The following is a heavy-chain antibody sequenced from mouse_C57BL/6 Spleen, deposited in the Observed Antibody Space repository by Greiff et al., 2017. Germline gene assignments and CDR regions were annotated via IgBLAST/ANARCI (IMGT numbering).Heavy chain of an antibody. D-gene: IGHD2-5*01. V-gene: IGHV1-15*01. J-gene: IGHJ3*01. CDR1: GYTFTDYE. Sequence: QVQLQQSGAELVRPGASVTLSCKASGYTFTDYEMHWVKQTPVHGLEWIGAIEPETGGTAYNQKCKGKAILTADKSSSTAYMELRSLTSEDSPVYYCTYSNPFAYWGQGTLVTVSA. CDR2: IEPETGGT. CDR3: TYSNPFAY.